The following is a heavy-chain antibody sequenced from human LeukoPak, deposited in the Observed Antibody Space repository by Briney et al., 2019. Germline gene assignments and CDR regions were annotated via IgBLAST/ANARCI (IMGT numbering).Heavy chain of an antibody. D-gene: IGHD1-20*01. V-gene: IGHV1-24*01. CDR2: FDPEEGET. CDR1: GYTLTELS. CDR3: ARPYNWNDGAALYYFDY. Sequence: ASVKLSCKVSGYTLTELSMHCVRHAPAKARECRGGFDPEEGETIYAHTFHGRFTMTRDTSIRTTYMELSSLRSDDTAVYYCARPYNWNDGAALYYFDYWGQGSLVTVAS. J-gene: IGHJ4*02.